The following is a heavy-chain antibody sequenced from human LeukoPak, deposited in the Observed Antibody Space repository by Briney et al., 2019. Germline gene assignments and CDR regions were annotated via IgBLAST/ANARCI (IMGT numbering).Heavy chain of an antibody. D-gene: IGHD6-13*01. V-gene: IGHV3-30*01. J-gene: IGHJ4*02. Sequence: PGRPLRLSCAASGFTFSSYAMHWVRQAPGKGLEWVAVISYDGSNKYYADSVKGRFTISRDNSKNTLYLQMNSLRAEDTAVYYCATLTPGIAAAGRIIDYWGQGTLVTVSS. CDR3: ATLTPGIAAAGRIIDY. CDR2: ISYDGSNK. CDR1: GFTFSSYA.